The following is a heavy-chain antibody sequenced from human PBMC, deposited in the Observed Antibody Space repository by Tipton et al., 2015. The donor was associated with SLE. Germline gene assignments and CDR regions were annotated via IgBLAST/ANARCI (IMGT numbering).Heavy chain of an antibody. CDR3: ARDYGDYFDY. D-gene: IGHD4/OR15-4a*01. V-gene: IGHV4-34*01. CDR2: INHSGST. J-gene: IGHJ4*02. Sequence: TLSLTCTVSGGSISGYYWSWIRQPPGKGLEWIGEINHSGSTNYNPSLKSRVTISVDTSKNQFSLKLSSVTAADTAVYYCARDYGDYFDYWGQGTLVTVSS. CDR1: GGSISGYY.